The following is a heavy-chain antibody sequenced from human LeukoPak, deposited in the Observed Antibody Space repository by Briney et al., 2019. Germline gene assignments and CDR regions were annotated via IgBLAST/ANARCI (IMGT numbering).Heavy chain of an antibody. CDR2: INADNGNT. Sequence: GASVKVSCKASGYTFTSYGISWVRQAPGQGLEWMGWINADNGNTRYAQKLQGRVTMTTDTSTTTAYMDLRSLRSDDTAVHYCARDADGSGTLLDYWGQGTLVTVSS. D-gene: IGHD3-10*01. CDR1: GYTFTSYG. V-gene: IGHV1-18*01. J-gene: IGHJ4*02. CDR3: ARDADGSGTLLDY.